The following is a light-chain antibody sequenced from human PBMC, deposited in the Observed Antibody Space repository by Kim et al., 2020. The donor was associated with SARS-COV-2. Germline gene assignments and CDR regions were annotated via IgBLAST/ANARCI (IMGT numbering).Light chain of an antibody. Sequence: QSFTISCTGTRRDVGGYNYVTWYQQHQGKAPKRMIYDVSKRPSGVSNRLSGSKSGNTASLTISGLQAGDEADYYCSSYTSSSTLVFGGGTQLTVL. CDR2: DVS. CDR3: SSYTSSSTLV. J-gene: IGLJ2*01. CDR1: RRDVGGYNY. V-gene: IGLV2-14*04.